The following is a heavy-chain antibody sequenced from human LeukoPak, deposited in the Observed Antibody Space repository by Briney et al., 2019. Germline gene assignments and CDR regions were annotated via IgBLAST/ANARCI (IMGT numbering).Heavy chain of an antibody. V-gene: IGHV4-30-2*01. Sequence: PSETLSLTCTVSGGSISSGGSYWSWIRQPPGKGLEWIGYIYHSGSTYYNPSLKSRVTISVDRSKNQFSLKLSSVTAADTAVYYCARDPLGLGNYYDYWGQGTLVTVSS. J-gene: IGHJ4*02. D-gene: IGHD7-27*01. CDR1: GGSISSGGSY. CDR2: IYHSGST. CDR3: ARDPLGLGNYYDY.